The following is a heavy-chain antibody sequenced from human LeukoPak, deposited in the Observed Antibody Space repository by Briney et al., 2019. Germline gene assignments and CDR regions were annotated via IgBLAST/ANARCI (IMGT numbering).Heavy chain of an antibody. Sequence: SETLSLTCTVSGGSISSYFWSWIRQPPGKGLEWSGYIYYSGSTNYNPSLKSRVTISVDTSKNQFSLKLSSVTAADTAVYYCARHEATFPSPFDAFDIWGQGTMVTVSS. CDR2: IYYSGST. D-gene: IGHD5-12*01. J-gene: IGHJ3*02. CDR3: ARHEATFPSPFDAFDI. CDR1: GGSISSYF. V-gene: IGHV4-59*08.